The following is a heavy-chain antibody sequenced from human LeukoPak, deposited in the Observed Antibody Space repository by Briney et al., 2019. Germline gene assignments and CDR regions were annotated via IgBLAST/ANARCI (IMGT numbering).Heavy chain of an antibody. CDR1: GGSISSSSYY. CDR3: ARAGHCSSTSCYTGGYYFDY. Sequence: SETLSLTRTVSGGSISSSSYYWGWIRQPPGKGLEWIGSIYYSGSTYYNPSLKSRVTISVDTSKNQFSLKLSSVTAADTAVYYCARAGHCSSTSCYTGGYYFDYWGQGTLVTVSS. J-gene: IGHJ4*02. CDR2: IYYSGST. V-gene: IGHV4-39*07. D-gene: IGHD2-2*02.